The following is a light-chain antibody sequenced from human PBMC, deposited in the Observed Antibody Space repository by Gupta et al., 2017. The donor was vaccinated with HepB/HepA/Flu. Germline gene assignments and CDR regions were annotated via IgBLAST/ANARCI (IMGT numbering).Light chain of an antibody. CDR3: QKKKTRNHT. CDR2: DAS. CDR1: QSVNRY. V-gene: IGKV3-11*01. Sequence: EVVLTQSPATLSLSPGERATLSCRASQSVNRYLAWYQQKPGQAPRLLIFDASNRVTGIKKTFTGSGYRTDFSLTISSLEPADFAVYYCQKKKTRNHTFGQGTRLEIK. J-gene: IGKJ2*01.